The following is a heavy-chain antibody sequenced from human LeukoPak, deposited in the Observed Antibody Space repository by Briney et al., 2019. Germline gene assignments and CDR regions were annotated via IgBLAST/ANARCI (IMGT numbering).Heavy chain of an antibody. Sequence: GGSLRLSCAASGFTFSSYSMNWVRQAPGKGLEWVSSISSSSSYIYYADSVKGRFTISRDNAKNSLYLQMNSLRAEDTAVYYCARDPQWLVYYYYYYYGMDVWGQGTTVTVSS. J-gene: IGHJ6*02. CDR1: GFTFSSYS. CDR3: ARDPQWLVYYYYYYYGMDV. D-gene: IGHD6-19*01. V-gene: IGHV3-21*01. CDR2: ISSSSSYI.